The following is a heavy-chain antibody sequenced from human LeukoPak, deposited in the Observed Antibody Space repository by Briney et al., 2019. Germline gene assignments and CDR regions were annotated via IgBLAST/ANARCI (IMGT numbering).Heavy chain of an antibody. CDR3: ARDVVVVPAAIHYGMDV. J-gene: IGHJ6*02. Sequence: SETLSLTCAVSGGSFSDYFWGWIRQPPGKRLEWIGEINHSGRTYYNPSLKSRVTISVDTSKNQFSLNLSSVTAADTAVYYCARDVVVVPAAIHYGMDVWGQGTTVTVSS. CDR1: GGSFSDYF. D-gene: IGHD2-2*01. V-gene: IGHV4-34*01. CDR2: INHSGRT.